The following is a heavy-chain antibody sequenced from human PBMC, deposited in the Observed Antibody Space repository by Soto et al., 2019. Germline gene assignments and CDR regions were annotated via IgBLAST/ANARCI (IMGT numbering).Heavy chain of an antibody. CDR2: ISVYNGDT. V-gene: IGHV1-18*01. CDR1: GFTFTTYG. Sequence: GASVKVSCKASGFTFTTYGISWVRQAPGQGLEWMGWISVYNGDTNYAQKFQGRVTMTTDTSTSTAYMELRSLRSDDTAVYYCARDLDRYSNSLRGYWGQGTLVTVSS. D-gene: IGHD6-13*01. J-gene: IGHJ4*02. CDR3: ARDLDRYSNSLRGY.